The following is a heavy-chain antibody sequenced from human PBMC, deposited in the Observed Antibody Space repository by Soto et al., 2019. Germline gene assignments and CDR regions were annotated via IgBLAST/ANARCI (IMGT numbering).Heavy chain of an antibody. D-gene: IGHD2-2*01. J-gene: IGHJ4*02. CDR1: GYTFTNYD. CDR2: INPKSGNT. CDR3: ARGPMSCTSSSCPYFFDY. V-gene: IGHV1-8*01. Sequence: QVQLVQSGAEVKKPGASVKVSCKASGYTFTNYDINWVRQATGQGLEWMGWINPKSGNTGYAQKLQGRVTMTRNTSMSTASMELSSLRSEDTAVYYCARGPMSCTSSSCPYFFDYWAQGTLVTVSS.